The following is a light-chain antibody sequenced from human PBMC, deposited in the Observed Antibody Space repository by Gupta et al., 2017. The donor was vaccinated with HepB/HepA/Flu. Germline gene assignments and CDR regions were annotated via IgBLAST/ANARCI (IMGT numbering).Light chain of an antibody. CDR1: RTTGSN. CDR3: QRYGGGTPI. J-gene: IGKJ1*01. CDR2: ATS. Sequence: ELMMTQSPATLSVSPGERATLSCRVSRTTGSNLAWYQQKPGRAPRLLIYATSTRAKDFPARFSGDWSGSNFTLTISGLQAEDSAFYYCQRYGGGTPIFGQGTRVEIK. V-gene: IGKV3D-15*01.